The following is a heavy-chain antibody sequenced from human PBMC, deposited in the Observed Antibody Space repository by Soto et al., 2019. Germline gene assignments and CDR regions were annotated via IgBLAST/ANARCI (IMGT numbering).Heavy chain of an antibody. CDR3: AREDAAYYFDY. V-gene: IGHV3-30*04. CDR1: GFTFSSYA. J-gene: IGHJ4*02. Sequence: QVQLVESGGGVVQPGRSLRLSCAASGFTFSSYAIHWVRQAPGKGLEWVVVISYDGRNTYYADSVKGRFTISRDNSKNTLYLPMNSLRAEDTALYYWAREDAAYYFDYWGQGTLVTVAS. D-gene: IGHD6-25*01. CDR2: ISYDGRNT.